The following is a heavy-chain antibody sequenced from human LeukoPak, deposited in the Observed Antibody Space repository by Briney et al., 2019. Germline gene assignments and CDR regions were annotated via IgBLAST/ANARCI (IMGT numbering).Heavy chain of an antibody. CDR1: GFTFSSYA. Sequence: GGSLRLSCAASGFTFSSYAVHWVRQAPVKGLEWVAVTSYDGRSKYYAASVKGRFTISRDESKKALYLQMNSLRVEDTAVYYCARDRVRGGQSPFYYGMDVWGQGTTVTVSS. J-gene: IGHJ6*02. V-gene: IGHV3-30*04. CDR3: ARDRVRGGQSPFYYGMDV. D-gene: IGHD3-10*01. CDR2: TSYDGRSK.